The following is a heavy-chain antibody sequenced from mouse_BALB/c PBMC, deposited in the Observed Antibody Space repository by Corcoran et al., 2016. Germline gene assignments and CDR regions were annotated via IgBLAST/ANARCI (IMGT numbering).Heavy chain of an antibody. D-gene: IGHD2-1*01. V-gene: IGHV9-3-1*01. CDR2: INTYTGEP. Sequence: QIQLVQSGPELKKPGETVKISCKASGYTFTNYGMNWVKQAPGKGLKWMGWINTYTGEPTYADDFKGRFAFSLETSASNAYLQINNLKNEDTATYFCARVTTYYFDYWGQGTTLTVSS. CDR1: GYTFTNYG. CDR3: ARVTTYYFDY. J-gene: IGHJ2*01.